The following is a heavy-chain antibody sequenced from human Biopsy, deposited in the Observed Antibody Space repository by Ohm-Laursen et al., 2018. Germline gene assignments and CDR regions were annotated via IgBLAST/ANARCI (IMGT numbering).Heavy chain of an antibody. CDR1: GDSISSYY. Sequence: GTLSLTCTVSGDSISSYYWSWIRQPAGKGLEWIGRIYTSGSPNYNLSLESRVTMSVDTSKNQFSLNLRSVTAADTAVYYCARRTGKYYLYGAFDILGQGTVVTVSS. D-gene: IGHD2/OR15-2a*01. CDR2: IYTSGSP. J-gene: IGHJ3*02. CDR3: ARRTGKYYLYGAFDI. V-gene: IGHV4-4*07.